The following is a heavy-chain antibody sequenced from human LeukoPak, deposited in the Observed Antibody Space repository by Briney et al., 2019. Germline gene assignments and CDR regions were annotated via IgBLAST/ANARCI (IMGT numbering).Heavy chain of an antibody. J-gene: IGHJ5*02. Sequence: GGSLRLSCAASGFTFSTYNMNWVRQAPGKGLEWVSAISGSGGSTYYADSVKGRFTISRDNSKNTLYLQMNSLRAEDTAVYYCAKGASSTTRRWFDPWGQGTLVTVSS. CDR2: ISGSGGST. D-gene: IGHD6-13*01. CDR3: AKGASSTTRRWFDP. CDR1: GFTFSTYN. V-gene: IGHV3-23*01.